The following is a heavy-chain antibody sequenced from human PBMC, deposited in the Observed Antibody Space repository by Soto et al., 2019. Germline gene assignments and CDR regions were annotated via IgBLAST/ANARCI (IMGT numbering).Heavy chain of an antibody. J-gene: IGHJ3*01. Sequence: QVQLVQSGAEVKRPGASVTVSCKASGYTFSNYVIQWVRQAPGQRLEWMGWINVGNDNTYSSKRFQGRVTITSDTSAGVAYMEVRSLRPEDTAVYYCARDSGIAVAYAVAFWGQGPLVTVSS. CDR1: GYTFSNYV. CDR3: ARDSGIAVAYAVAF. D-gene: IGHD6-19*01. V-gene: IGHV1-3*01. CDR2: INVGNDNT.